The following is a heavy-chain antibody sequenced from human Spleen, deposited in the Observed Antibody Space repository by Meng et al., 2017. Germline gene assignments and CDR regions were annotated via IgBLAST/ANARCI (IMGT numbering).Heavy chain of an antibody. CDR1: GGSISTSGYY. D-gene: IGHD6-19*01. CDR3: VRSSGWVRTGFDP. CDR2: IGHSGIT. Sequence: QPQLQESGPGLVKPSEALSLTCSVSGGSISTSGYYWGWIRPPPGKGLEWIGSIGHSGITYYTPSLKSRATVSIDTSKSQFSLKLTSVTAADTAVYYCVRSSGWVRTGFDPWGQGTLVTVSS. J-gene: IGHJ5*02. V-gene: IGHV4-39*01.